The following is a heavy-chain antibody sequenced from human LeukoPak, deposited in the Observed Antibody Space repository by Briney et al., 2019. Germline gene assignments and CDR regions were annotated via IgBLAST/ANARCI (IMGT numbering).Heavy chain of an antibody. Sequence: SETLSLTCTVSGGSISSYYWSWIRQPPGKGLEWIGYIYYSWSTNYNPSLKSRVTISVDTSKNQFSLKLSSVTAADTAVYYCARVVSGYDFWSGYQGSYFDYWGQGTLVTVSA. CDR2: IYYSWST. V-gene: IGHV4-59*01. D-gene: IGHD3-3*01. CDR1: GGSISSYY. J-gene: IGHJ4*02. CDR3: ARVVSGYDFWSGYQGSYFDY.